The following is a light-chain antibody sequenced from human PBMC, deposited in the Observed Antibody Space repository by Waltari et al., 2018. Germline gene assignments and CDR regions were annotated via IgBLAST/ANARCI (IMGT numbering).Light chain of an antibody. Sequence: QSALTQPASVSGSPGQSITISCTGTSGDVGGYDYVSWYQQLPGKAPKLVIYDVTNRPSGISDRFSGSKSGTTASLSISGLQAEDEADYFCSSWTTSDTRKVIFGGGTKLTVL. CDR1: SGDVGGYDY. V-gene: IGLV2-14*03. CDR2: DVT. J-gene: IGLJ2*01. CDR3: SSWTTSDTRKVI.